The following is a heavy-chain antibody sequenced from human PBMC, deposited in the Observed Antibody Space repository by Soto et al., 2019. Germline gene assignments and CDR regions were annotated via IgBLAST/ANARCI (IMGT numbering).Heavy chain of an antibody. CDR2: VYHGDSET. D-gene: IGHD6-13*01. V-gene: IGHV5-51*01. J-gene: IGHJ3*01. CDR3: ARQAAAGGDKCDALDL. Sequence: VQSLKISCKASRNNCTTYWIGWLRQMSGKVLEWMVFVYHGDSETRYSPFFQGHVNVSADMALPTADLHWSSLGASDTAMYYCARQAAAGGDKCDALDLSGQGAIVT. CDR1: RNNCTTYW.